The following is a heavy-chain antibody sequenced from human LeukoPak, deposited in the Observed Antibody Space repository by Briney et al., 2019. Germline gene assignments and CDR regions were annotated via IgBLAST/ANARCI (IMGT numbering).Heavy chain of an antibody. CDR1: GGSISTRNYY. CDR3: ARALHGGFGESLYYFDY. CDR2: IYYSGST. D-gene: IGHD3-10*01. Sequence: SYTLSLTCTVSGGSISTRNYYWSWIRQPPGKGQAWGESIYYSGSTNYNPSLKTRVTISVDSSKNQFSLKLSSVTAADTAVYYSARALHGGFGESLYYFDYWGQGTLVTVSS. V-gene: IGHV4-61*01. J-gene: IGHJ4*02.